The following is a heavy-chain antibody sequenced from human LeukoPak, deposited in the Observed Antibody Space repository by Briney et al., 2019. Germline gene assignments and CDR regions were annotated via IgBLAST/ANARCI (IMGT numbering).Heavy chain of an antibody. CDR1: GGSITHTNY. CDR3: ARRDGPFDF. J-gene: IGHJ4*02. V-gene: IGHV4-4*02. Sequence: PSETLSLTCGVSGGSITHTNYWTWVRQPPGKGLEWIGYLHHSGSTNYNPSLKSRVTMSIDTSTNQFSLKVSSVSAADTAVYYCARRDGPFDFWGQGTLVTVSS. D-gene: IGHD5-24*01. CDR2: LHHSGST.